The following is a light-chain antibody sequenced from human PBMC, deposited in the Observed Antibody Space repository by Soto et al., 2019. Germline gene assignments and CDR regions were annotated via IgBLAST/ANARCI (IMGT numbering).Light chain of an antibody. Sequence: DIVMTQSPDSLAVSLGERATINCKSSQSVLYSSNNKHYLAWYQQKPGQSPKLLIYWASTRQSGVPDRFSGSGSGTEFTRTISSLQAGDVAVYYCQQYYNTPYTFGQGTKLEIK. CDR1: QSVLYSSNNKHY. J-gene: IGKJ2*01. CDR3: QQYYNTPYT. CDR2: WAS. V-gene: IGKV4-1*01.